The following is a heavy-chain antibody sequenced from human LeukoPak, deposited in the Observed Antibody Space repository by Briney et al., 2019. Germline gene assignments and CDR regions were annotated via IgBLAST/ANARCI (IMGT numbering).Heavy chain of an antibody. CDR1: GGSISSYY. CDR3: ARVPDTAMVTGAFDI. V-gene: IGHV4-4*07. J-gene: IGHJ3*02. D-gene: IGHD5-18*01. Sequence: SETLSLTCTVSGGSISSYYWSWIRQPAGKGLEWIGRIYTSGSTNYNPSLKSRVTMSVDTSKNQFSLKLSSVTAADTAVYYCARVPDTAMVTGAFDIWGQGTMVTVSS. CDR2: IYTSGST.